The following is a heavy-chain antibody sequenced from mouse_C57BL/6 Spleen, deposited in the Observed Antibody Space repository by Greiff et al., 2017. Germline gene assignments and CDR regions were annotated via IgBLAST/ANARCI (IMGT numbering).Heavy chain of an antibody. D-gene: IGHD2-3*01. Sequence: QVQLQQSGAELMKPGASVKLSCKATGYTFTGYWIEWVKQRPGHGLEWIGEILPGSGSTNYNEKFKGKATFTADTSSNTAYMQLSGLTTEDSAIYYFARGDDGYYVFAYWGQGTLVTVSA. J-gene: IGHJ3*01. CDR3: ARGDDGYYVFAY. CDR1: GYTFTGYW. V-gene: IGHV1-9*01. CDR2: ILPGSGST.